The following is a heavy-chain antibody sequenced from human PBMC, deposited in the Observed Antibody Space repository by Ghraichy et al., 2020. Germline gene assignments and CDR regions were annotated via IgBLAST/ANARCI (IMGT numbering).Heavy chain of an antibody. J-gene: IGHJ4*02. CDR3: TTKDGGPEDLRGAVQYFDY. CDR2: IKSKTDGGTT. D-gene: IGHD3-10*01. CDR1: GFTFSNAW. Sequence: GGSLRLSCAASGFTFSNAWMSWVRQAPGKGLEWVGRIKSKTDGGTTDYAAPVKGRFTISRDDSKNTLYLQMNSLKTEDTAVYYCTTKDGGPEDLRGAVQYFDYWGQGTLVTVSS. V-gene: IGHV3-15*01.